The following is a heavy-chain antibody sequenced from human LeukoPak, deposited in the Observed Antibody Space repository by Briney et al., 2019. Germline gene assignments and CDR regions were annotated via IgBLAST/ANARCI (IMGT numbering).Heavy chain of an antibody. V-gene: IGHV3-66*02. J-gene: IGHJ3*02. Sequence: GGSLRLSCAASGFTVSSNYMCWVRQAPGKGLEWVSVIYSGGSTYYADSVKGRFTISRDNSKNTLYLQMNSLRAEDTAVYYCARKRPRDAFDIWGQGTMVTVSS. CDR1: GFTVSSNY. CDR3: ARKRPRDAFDI. CDR2: IYSGGST. D-gene: IGHD6-6*01.